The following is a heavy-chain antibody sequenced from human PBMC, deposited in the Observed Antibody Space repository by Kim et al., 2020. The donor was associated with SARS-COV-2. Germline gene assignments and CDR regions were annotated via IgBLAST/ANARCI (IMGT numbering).Heavy chain of an antibody. CDR3: AREAILTGYYRHFDY. D-gene: IGHD3-9*01. Sequence: PCLKSRVTISVDTSKNQFSLKLSSVTAADTAVYYCAREAILTGYYRHFDYWGQGTLVTVSS. J-gene: IGHJ4*02. V-gene: IGHV4-39*07.